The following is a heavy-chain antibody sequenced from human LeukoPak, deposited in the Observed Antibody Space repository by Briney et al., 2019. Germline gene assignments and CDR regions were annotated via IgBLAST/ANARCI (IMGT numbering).Heavy chain of an antibody. D-gene: IGHD4-17*01. V-gene: IGHV3-48*03. Sequence: GGSLRLSCAASGFTFSSYELNWVRQAPGKGLEWVSYISSSGSTIYYADSVRGRFTISRDNAKNSLYLQMNSLRAEDTAVYYCSRGMTTLDYWGQGTLDTVSS. CDR3: SRGMTTLDY. CDR1: GFTFSSYE. CDR2: ISSSGSTI. J-gene: IGHJ4*02.